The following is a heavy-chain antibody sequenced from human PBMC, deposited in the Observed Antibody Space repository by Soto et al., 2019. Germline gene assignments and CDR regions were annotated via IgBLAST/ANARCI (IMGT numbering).Heavy chain of an antibody. CDR1: GFSFTSYF. J-gene: IGHJ5*02. V-gene: IGHV5-51*01. D-gene: IGHD5-18*01. CDR3: AKPVGSGYTYGYES. CDR2: IYPGDSDT. Sequence: GEALNISCKGSGFSFTSYFIAWVRQMPGKGLEWMGIIYPGDSDTAYSPSFQGQVTISADKSTSTAYLQWSSLKASDTAMYYCAKPVGSGYTYGYESWGLGTPVTVSS.